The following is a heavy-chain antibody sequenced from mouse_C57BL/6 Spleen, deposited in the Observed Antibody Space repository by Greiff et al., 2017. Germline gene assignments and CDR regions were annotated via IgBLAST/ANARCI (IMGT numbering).Heavy chain of an antibody. D-gene: IGHD2-4*01. V-gene: IGHV1-81*01. CDR3: ARSGMITRLYYYAMDY. CDR1: GYTFTSYG. Sequence: QVQLQQSGAELARPGASVKLSCKASGYTFTSYGISWVKQRTGQGLEWIGEIYPRSGNTYYNEKFKGKATLTADKSSSTAYMELRSLTSEDSAVYFCARSGMITRLYYYAMDYWGQGTSVTVSS. CDR2: IYPRSGNT. J-gene: IGHJ4*01.